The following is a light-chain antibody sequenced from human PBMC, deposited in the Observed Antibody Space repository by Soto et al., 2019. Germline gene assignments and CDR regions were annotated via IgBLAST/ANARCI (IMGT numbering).Light chain of an antibody. CDR2: EVN. CDR1: SSDIGAYNY. Sequence: QSVLTQPASVSGSPGQSITISCTGTSSDIGAYNYVSWYQQHPGKAPKLMIYEVNKRPSGVPDRFSGSKSGNTASLTVSGLQAEDEADYYCISYAGSNRVFGTGTKVTVL. V-gene: IGLV2-8*01. J-gene: IGLJ1*01. CDR3: ISYAGSNRV.